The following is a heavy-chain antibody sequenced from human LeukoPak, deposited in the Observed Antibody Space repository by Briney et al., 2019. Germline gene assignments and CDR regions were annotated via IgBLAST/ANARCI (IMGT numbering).Heavy chain of an antibody. J-gene: IGHJ5*02. D-gene: IGHD2-2*01. V-gene: IGHV1-2*02. CDR3: ARVEGIYCSSTSCNNWFDP. CDR1: GYTFTGYY. Sequence: GASVKVSCKASGYTFTGYYMHWVRQAPGQGLEWMGWINPNSGGTNYAQKFQGRVTMTRDTSISTAYMELSRLRSDDTAVYYCARVEGIYCSSTSCNNWFDPWGQGTLVTVSS. CDR2: INPNSGGT.